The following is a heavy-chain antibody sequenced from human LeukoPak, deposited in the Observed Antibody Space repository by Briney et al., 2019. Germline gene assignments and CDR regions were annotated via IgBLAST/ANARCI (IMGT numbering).Heavy chain of an antibody. D-gene: IGHD3-10*01. CDR2: INHSGST. J-gene: IGHJ3*02. V-gene: IGHV4-34*01. Sequence: SETLSLTCAVYGGSFSGYYWSWIRQPPGKGLEWIGEINHSGSTNYNPSLKSRVTISVDTSKNQFSLKLSSVTAADTAVYYCARGGILWFGEKRNAFDIWGQGTMVTVSS. CDR3: ARGGILWFGEKRNAFDI. CDR1: GGSFSGYY.